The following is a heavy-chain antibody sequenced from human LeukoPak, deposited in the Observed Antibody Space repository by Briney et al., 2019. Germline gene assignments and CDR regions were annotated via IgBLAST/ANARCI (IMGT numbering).Heavy chain of an antibody. D-gene: IGHD1-26*01. Sequence: GGSLRLSCAASGFTFSSYGMHWVRQAPGKGLEWVAVIWYDGSNKYYADSVKGRFTISRDNSKNTLYLQMNSLRAEDTAVYYCARTGVGATHLYYYGMDDWGQGTTVTVSS. CDR2: IWYDGSNK. V-gene: IGHV3-33*01. CDR3: ARTGVGATHLYYYGMDD. J-gene: IGHJ6*02. CDR1: GFTFSSYG.